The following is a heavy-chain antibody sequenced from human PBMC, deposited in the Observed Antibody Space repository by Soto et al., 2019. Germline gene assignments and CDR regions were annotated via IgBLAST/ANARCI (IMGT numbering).Heavy chain of an antibody. J-gene: IGHJ6*02. D-gene: IGHD5-12*01. V-gene: IGHV3-73*02. Sequence: EVQLVESGGGLVQPGGSLKLSCAASGFTFSGSAMHWVRQASGKGLEWVGRIRSKDNSYAQAYAASVKGRFTISRDDSKNTAYLQMNSLKTEDTAVYYCTRHIGGYLYYYYGMDVWGQGTTVTVSS. CDR2: IRSKDNSYAQ. CDR3: TRHIGGYLYYYYGMDV. CDR1: GFTFSGSA.